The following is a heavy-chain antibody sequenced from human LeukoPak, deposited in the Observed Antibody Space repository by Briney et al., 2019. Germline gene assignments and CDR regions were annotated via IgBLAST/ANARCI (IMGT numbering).Heavy chain of an antibody. CDR2: IVVGSGNT. V-gene: IGHV1-58*01. J-gene: IGHJ4*02. CDR3: VADCYGDCID. Sequence: TSVQVSCKASGFIFSSSAVQWVRQARGQRLEWIGWIVVGSGNTNYAQNFQERVTITRDMSTSKAYMELSSLRSEDTAVYYCVADCYGDCIDWGQGTLVTVSS. CDR1: GFIFSSSA. D-gene: IGHD4-17*01.